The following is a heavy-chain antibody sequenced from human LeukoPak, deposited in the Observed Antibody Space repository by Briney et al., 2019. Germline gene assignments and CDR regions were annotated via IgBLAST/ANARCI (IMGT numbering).Heavy chain of an antibody. CDR3: ARTTTLPYYYYYYMDV. D-gene: IGHD1-1*01. V-gene: IGHV4-34*01. J-gene: IGHJ6*03. Sequence: PSETLSLTCAVYGGSFSGYYWSWIRQPPGKGLEWIGEINHSGSTNYNPSLKSRVTISVDTSKNQFSLKLSSVTAADTAAYYCARTTTLPYYYYYYMDVWGKGTTVTVSS. CDR1: GGSFSGYY. CDR2: INHSGST.